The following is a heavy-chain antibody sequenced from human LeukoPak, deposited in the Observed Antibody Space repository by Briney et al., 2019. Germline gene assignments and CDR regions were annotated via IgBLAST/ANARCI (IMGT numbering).Heavy chain of an antibody. CDR2: IYPGDSDT. D-gene: IGHD6-13*01. J-gene: IGHJ4*02. CDR1: GYNFTSYW. CDR3: ARLLRNIAAAVYYFDY. Sequence: GESLKISCKGSGYNFTSYWIGWVRQMPGKGLEWMGIIYPGDSDTRCSPSFQGQVTISADKSISTASLQWSSLKASDTAMYYCARLLRNIAAAVYYFDYWGQGTLVTVSS. V-gene: IGHV5-51*01.